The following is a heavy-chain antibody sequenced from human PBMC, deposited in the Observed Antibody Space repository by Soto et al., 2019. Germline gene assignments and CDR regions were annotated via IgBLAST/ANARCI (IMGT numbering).Heavy chain of an antibody. CDR2: ISSSSAYT. Sequence: PGGSLRLSCAGSGCTFSDYYMSWIRQAPGKGLEWISYISSSSAYTNYADSVKGRFTISRDNAKNSLYLQMNSLRAEDTAVYYCASRIAAAGYDYWGQGTLVTVSS. D-gene: IGHD6-13*01. J-gene: IGHJ4*02. V-gene: IGHV3-11*03. CDR1: GCTFSDYY. CDR3: ASRIAAAGYDY.